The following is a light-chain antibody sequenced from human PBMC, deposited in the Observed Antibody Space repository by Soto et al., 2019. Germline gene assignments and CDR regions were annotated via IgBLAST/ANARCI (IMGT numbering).Light chain of an antibody. CDR1: SGDVGRYNY. CDR3: SSYTSSSTLVV. CDR2: DVS. J-gene: IGLJ2*01. V-gene: IGLV2-14*01. Sequence: LTQPASVSGTPGQSITISCTGTSGDVGRYNYVSWYQEHPGKAPKLMIYDVSNRPSGVSNRFSGSKSGNTASLTISGLQAEDEADYYCSSYTSSSTLVVFGGGTKVTVL.